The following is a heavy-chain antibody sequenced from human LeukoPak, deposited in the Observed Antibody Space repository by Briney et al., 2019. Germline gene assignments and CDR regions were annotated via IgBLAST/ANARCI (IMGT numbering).Heavy chain of an antibody. CDR1: GYTFTGYY. J-gene: IGHJ5*02. CDR3: ARDLRSSGNWFDP. Sequence: GASVKVSCKASGYTFTGYYMHWVRQAPGQGLEWMGWINPNSGGTNYAQKFQGRVTMTRDTYISTAYMELSRLRSDDTAVYYCARDLRSSGNWFDPWGQGTLVTVSS. CDR2: INPNSGGT. V-gene: IGHV1-2*02. D-gene: IGHD6-25*01.